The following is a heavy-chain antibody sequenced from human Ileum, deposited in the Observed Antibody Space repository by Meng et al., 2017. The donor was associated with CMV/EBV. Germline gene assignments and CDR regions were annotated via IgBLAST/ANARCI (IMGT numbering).Heavy chain of an antibody. V-gene: IGHV1-2*02. CDR3: ARAVYSSSPPDY. J-gene: IGHJ4*02. D-gene: IGHD2-2*01. Sequence: QGPLAQSGAEVKNPGASVKVSCKASGYTFTGNYMHWVRQAPGQGLEWMGCINPNSGGTNYAQKFQGRVTMTRDTSISTVYMELSRLMSDDTAVYYCARAVYSSSPPDYWGQGTLVTVSS. CDR1: GYTFTGNY. CDR2: INPNSGGT.